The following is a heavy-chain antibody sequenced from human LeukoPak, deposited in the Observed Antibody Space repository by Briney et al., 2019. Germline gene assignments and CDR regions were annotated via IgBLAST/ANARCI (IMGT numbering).Heavy chain of an antibody. J-gene: IGHJ4*02. CDR3: ARWASRGIRLSDY. CDR1: GGSISSGGYY. D-gene: IGHD3-10*01. Sequence: SETLSLTCTVSGGSISSGGYYWSWIRQHPGKGLEWIGYIYYSGSTYYNPSLKSRVTISVDTSKNQFSLKLSSVTAADMAVYYCARWASRGIRLSDYWGQGTLVTVSS. V-gene: IGHV4-31*03. CDR2: IYYSGST.